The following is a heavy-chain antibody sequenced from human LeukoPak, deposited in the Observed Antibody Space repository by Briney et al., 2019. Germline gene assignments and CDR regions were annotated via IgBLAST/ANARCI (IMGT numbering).Heavy chain of an antibody. J-gene: IGHJ6*02. Sequence: GGSLRLSCAASGFTFSSYAMSWVRQAPGKGLEWVSAISGSGGRKYFAHSVKVRFTISRDNSKNTLYLQMNSLRAEDTAVYYCAKGDFWSGYYTPPPYYYGMDVWGQGTTVTVSS. CDR2: ISGSGGRK. CDR1: GFTFSSYA. D-gene: IGHD3-3*01. V-gene: IGHV3-23*01. CDR3: AKGDFWSGYYTPPPYYYGMDV.